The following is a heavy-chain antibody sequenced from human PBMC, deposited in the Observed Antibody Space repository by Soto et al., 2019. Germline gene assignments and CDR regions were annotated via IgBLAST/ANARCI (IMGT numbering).Heavy chain of an antibody. V-gene: IGHV3-72*01. J-gene: IGHJ5*02. Sequence: GGSLRLSCAASGFTFSDHYMDWVRQAPGKGLEWIGHSRNKANSYSTHYAASVQGRFTISRDDSKSSLYLQMSSLRTEDTAVYYCVRGGRGLLFGWFDPWGQGTLVTVSS. CDR1: GFTFSDHY. D-gene: IGHD2-21*01. CDR2: SRNKANSYST. CDR3: VRGGRGLLFGWFDP.